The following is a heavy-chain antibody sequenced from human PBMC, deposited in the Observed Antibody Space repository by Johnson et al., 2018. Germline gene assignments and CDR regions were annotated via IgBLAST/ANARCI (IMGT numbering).Heavy chain of an antibody. V-gene: IGHV3-11*01. Sequence: QVQLVQSGGGLVKPGGSLRLSCAASGFTFSDYYMSWIRQAPGKGLAWVSYISSSCRTIYYADSVTGRFTIPRDNAKNSLYLQMNSLRTEDTALYVCAKDSSHAEFFHHWGQGTLVTVSA. D-gene: IGHD2-15*01. CDR1: GFTFSDYY. CDR3: AKDSSHAEFFHH. J-gene: IGHJ1*01. CDR2: ISSSCRTI.